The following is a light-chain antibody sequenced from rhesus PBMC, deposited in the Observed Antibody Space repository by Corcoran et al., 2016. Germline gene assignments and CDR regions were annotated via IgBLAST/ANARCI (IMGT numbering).Light chain of an antibody. J-gene: IGKJ3*01. CDR1: QDIAND. V-gene: IGKV1S17*01. Sequence: DIQMTQSPSSLSASVGDRVTITCRASQDIANDLAWYQQKPGETPKVLIYEAFSLQHGVPSRFSGNGSGSEFTLTISSLQSEDFATYYCQHYYETPITFGPGTKLDVK. CDR3: QHYYETPIT. CDR2: EAF.